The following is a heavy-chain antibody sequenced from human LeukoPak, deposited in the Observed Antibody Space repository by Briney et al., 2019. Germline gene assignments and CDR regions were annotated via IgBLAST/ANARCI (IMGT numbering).Heavy chain of an antibody. J-gene: IGHJ5*02. CDR2: MYYSGST. CDR1: GGSISSGDYY. V-gene: IGHV4-30-4*01. D-gene: IGHD3-22*01. Sequence: KPSQTLPLTCTVSGGSISSGDYYWSWIRQPPGKGLEWIAYMYYSGSTYYNPSPKSRVTMSADTSKNQLSLKLSSVTAADTAVYYCARPYYYDSRIDPWGQGILVTVSS. CDR3: ARPYYYDSRIDP.